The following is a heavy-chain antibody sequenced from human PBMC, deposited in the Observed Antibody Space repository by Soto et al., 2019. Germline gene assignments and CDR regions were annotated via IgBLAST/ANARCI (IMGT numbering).Heavy chain of an antibody. CDR1: GFSFSNYG. D-gene: IGHD3-16*01. V-gene: IGHV3-33*01. J-gene: IGHJ4*02. Sequence: QPGGSLRLSCAASGFSFSNYGMHWVRQAPGKGLEWVALIWHDGSNKYYAESVKGRFTISRDNSKDMVYLQMNSLRAEDTAMYYCARDGDANTGFGKDYWGQGTLVTVSS. CDR3: ARDGDANTGFGKDY. CDR2: IWHDGSNK.